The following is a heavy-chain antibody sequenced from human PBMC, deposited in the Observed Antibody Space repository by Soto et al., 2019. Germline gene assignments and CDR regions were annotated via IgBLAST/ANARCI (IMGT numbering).Heavy chain of an antibody. CDR2: INDRGSI. Sequence: QVQLQQWGAGPLRPLETLSLTCGVSGGSFSGYYWSWIRQSPGKGLEWIGEINDRGSINYNPSLKSRVSISVDTPKNHYSLNLRSVTAADTAVYYCARESHDILTGPRWVWYFDLWGRGTLVTVSS. CDR3: ARESHDILTGPRWVWYFDL. J-gene: IGHJ2*01. D-gene: IGHD3-9*01. CDR1: GGSFSGYY. V-gene: IGHV4-34*01.